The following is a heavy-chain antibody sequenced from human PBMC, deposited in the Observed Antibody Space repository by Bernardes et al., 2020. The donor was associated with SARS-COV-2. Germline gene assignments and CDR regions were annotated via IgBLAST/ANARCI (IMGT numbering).Heavy chain of an antibody. CDR2: ISYDGSNK. J-gene: IGHJ4*02. CDR1: GFPFISFA. V-gene: IGHV3-30*18. D-gene: IGHD1-26*01. CDR3: AKGMLGASESICDY. Sequence: GGSLRLSCAASGFPFISFAMHWVRQAPGKGLEWVAVISYDGSNKIYADSVKGRFTISRDSSKNTLYLQMNSLRTEDTAVYYCAKGMLGASESICDYWGQGTLVTVSS.